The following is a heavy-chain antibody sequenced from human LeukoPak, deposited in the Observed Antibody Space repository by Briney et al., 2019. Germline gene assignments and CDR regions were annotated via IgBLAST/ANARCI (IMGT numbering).Heavy chain of an antibody. CDR3: ARDRSFGEWSDDAFDI. Sequence: SETLSLTCTVSGGSISSSSYYWGWIRQPPGKGLEWIGYIYHSGSTYYNPSLKSRVTISVDRSKNQFSLKLSSVTAADTAVYYCARDRSFGEWSDDAFDIWGQGTMVTVSS. V-gene: IGHV4-39*07. J-gene: IGHJ3*02. CDR1: GGSISSSSYY. CDR2: IYHSGST. D-gene: IGHD3-10*01.